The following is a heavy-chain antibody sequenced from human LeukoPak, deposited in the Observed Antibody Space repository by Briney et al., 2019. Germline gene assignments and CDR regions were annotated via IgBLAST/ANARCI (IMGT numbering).Heavy chain of an antibody. CDR2: ISGSGGST. CDR3: AKGFSPSRRYSSWYWLLREYYFDY. J-gene: IGHJ4*02. Sequence: GGSLRLSCAASGFTFSSYAMSWVRQAPGKGLECVSAISGSGGSTYYADSVKGRFTISRDNSKNTLYLQMNSLRAEDTAVYYCAKGFSPSRRYSSWYWLLREYYFDYWGQGTLVTVSS. V-gene: IGHV3-23*01. CDR1: GFTFSSYA. D-gene: IGHD6-13*01.